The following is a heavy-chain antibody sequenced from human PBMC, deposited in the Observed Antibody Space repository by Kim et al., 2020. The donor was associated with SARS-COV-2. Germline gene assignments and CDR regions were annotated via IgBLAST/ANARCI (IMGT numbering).Heavy chain of an antibody. J-gene: IGHJ4*02. Sequence: SETLSLTCTVSGGSISSSSYYWGWIRQPPGKGLEWIGSIYYSGSTYYNPSLKSRVTISVDTSKNQFSLKLSSVTAADTAVYYCARIHNSSGWPDYWGQGTLVTVSS. V-gene: IGHV4-39*01. CDR2: IYYSGST. D-gene: IGHD6-19*01. CDR1: GGSISSSSYY. CDR3: ARIHNSSGWPDY.